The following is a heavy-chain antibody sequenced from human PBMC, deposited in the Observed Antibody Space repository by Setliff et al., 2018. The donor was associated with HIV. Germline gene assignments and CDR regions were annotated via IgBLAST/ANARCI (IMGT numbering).Heavy chain of an antibody. V-gene: IGHV4-34*01. CDR3: ARGALLAVFDFDH. CDR2: INHTGST. J-gene: IGHJ4*02. Sequence: SETLSLTCAVYGGSFSGYYWSWIRQPPRKGLEWIGEINHTGSTNYNPSLESRVTVSVDTSKSQFSLKLSSVTAADTAVYYCARGALLAVFDFDHWGQGTMVTVSS. D-gene: IGHD2-8*02. CDR1: GGSFSGYY.